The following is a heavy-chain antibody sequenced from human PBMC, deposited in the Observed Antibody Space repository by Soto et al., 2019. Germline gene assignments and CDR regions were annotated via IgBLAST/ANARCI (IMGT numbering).Heavy chain of an antibody. CDR3: ARDGLPDDFRSGGYWFDP. V-gene: IGHV3-30-3*01. D-gene: IGHD3-3*01. J-gene: IGHJ5*02. Sequence: VQLVESGGGVVQPGESLRLSCAASGFTFSTFALHWVRQAPGEGLEWVALISHDGRIEKYADSVKGRFTISRDNSKNTLYMQMDSLRLEDTGVYYCARDGLPDDFRSGGYWFDPWGQGTQVTVSS. CDR1: GFTFSTFA. CDR2: ISHDGRIE.